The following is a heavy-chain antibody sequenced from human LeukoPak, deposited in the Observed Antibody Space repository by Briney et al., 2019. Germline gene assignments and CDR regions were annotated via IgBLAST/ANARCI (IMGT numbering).Heavy chain of an antibody. CDR2: ISGSGGST. V-gene: IGHV3-23*01. CDR1: GFTFSSYA. Sequence: GGSLRLSCAASGFTFSSYAMSWVRQAPGKGLEWVSAISGSGGSTYYADSVKGRFTISRDNSKNTLYLQMNSLRAQDTAVYYCAKRRGEWELLYYWGQGTLVTVSS. CDR3: AKRRGEWELLYY. D-gene: IGHD1-26*01. J-gene: IGHJ4*02.